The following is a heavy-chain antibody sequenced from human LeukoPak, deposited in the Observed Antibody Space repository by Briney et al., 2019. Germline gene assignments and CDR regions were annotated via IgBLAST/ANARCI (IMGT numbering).Heavy chain of an antibody. CDR3: AKDRLRILRYFDWFDY. J-gene: IGHJ4*02. D-gene: IGHD3-9*01. V-gene: IGHV3-30*18. Sequence: PGRSLRLSCAASGFTFSSYGMHWVRQAPGKGLEWVAVISYDGSNKYYADSVKGRFTISRDNSKNTLYLQMNSLRAEDTAVYYCAKDRLRILRYFDWFDYWGQGTLVTVSS. CDR2: ISYDGSNK. CDR1: GFTFSSYG.